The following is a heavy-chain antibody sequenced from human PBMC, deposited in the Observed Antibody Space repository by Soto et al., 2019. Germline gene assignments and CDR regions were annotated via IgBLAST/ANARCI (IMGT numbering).Heavy chain of an antibody. CDR3: ARFNWNCGYYYYGMDV. J-gene: IGHJ6*02. D-gene: IGHD1-7*01. CDR2: IYYSGST. Sequence: SETLSLTCTVSGGSISSYYWSWIRQPPGKGLEWIGYIYYSGSTNYNPSLKSRVTISVDTSKNQFSLKLSSVAAADTAVYYCARFNWNCGYYYYGMDVWGQGTTVTVSS. CDR1: GGSISSYY. V-gene: IGHV4-59*01.